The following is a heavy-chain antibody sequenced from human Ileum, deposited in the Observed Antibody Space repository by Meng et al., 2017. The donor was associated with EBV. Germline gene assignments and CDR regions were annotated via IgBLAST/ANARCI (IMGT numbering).Heavy chain of an antibody. J-gene: IGHJ4*02. CDR2: IFSSGSP. V-gene: IGHV4-30-4*01. CDR3: ASYSDGGGGLGY. CDR1: SSAVSGGGYR. D-gene: IGHD2-15*01. Sequence: QGLPHSSRPELGRPSQSLSLAAVASSSAVSGGGYRGCCLRQPPGKGRMWIGYIFSSGSPYNNPSLTNRITRSVNTSKTQFSQNLKSVTAADTAVYYFASYSDGGGGLGYWGQGTLVTVSS.